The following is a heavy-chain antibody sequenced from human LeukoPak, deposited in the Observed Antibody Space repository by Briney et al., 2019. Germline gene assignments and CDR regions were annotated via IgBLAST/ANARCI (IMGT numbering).Heavy chain of an antibody. V-gene: IGHV5-10-1*01. D-gene: IGHD3-9*01. J-gene: IGHJ6*03. CDR2: LDPPDSDS. CDR1: GYTFLSYW. CDR3: ARPPPFDCSYYYHSLDV. Sequence: PGESLRVSRRHSGYTFLSYWISWVRQMPGKGLEIMERLDPPDSDSNHSPSFQDHVTISVDTSIITAYLHWSNLKASNTALYFCARPPPFDCSYYYHSLDVWGKGTAVTVSS.